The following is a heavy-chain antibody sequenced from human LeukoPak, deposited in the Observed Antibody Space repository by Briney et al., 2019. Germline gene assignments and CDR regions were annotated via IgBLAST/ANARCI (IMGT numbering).Heavy chain of an antibody. J-gene: IGHJ5*02. CDR2: IYYSGST. CDR1: GFTVSSNY. Sequence: GSLRPSCAASGFTVSSNYMSWVRQPPGKGLEWIGSIYYSGSTYYNPSLKSRVTISVDTSKNQFSLKLSSVTAADTAVYYCARETYCSGGSCYYRENWFDPWGQGTLVTVSS. V-gene: IGHV4-39*07. CDR3: ARETYCSGGSCYYRENWFDP. D-gene: IGHD2-15*01.